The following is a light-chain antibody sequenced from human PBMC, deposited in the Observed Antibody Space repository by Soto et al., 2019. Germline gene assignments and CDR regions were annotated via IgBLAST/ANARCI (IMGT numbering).Light chain of an antibody. CDR2: SAS. J-gene: IGKJ2*01. CDR3: QHLNDYPPYT. V-gene: IGKV1-9*01. Sequence: DIQLTQSPSFLSASVGDRVTITCRASQGISSDLAWSQQKPGKAPKLLIYSASTLQSGVPSRFSGSGSGTDFTLTISSLQPEDLATYCCQHLNDYPPYTFGQGTKLEIK. CDR1: QGISSD.